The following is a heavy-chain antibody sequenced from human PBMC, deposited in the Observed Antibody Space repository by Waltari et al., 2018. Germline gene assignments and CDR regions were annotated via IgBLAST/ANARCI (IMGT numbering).Heavy chain of an antibody. D-gene: IGHD6-13*01. J-gene: IGHJ4*02. CDR3: ARSFIAAAGTADY. V-gene: IGHV1-8*03. Sequence: QVQLVQSGAEVKKPGASVKVSCKASGSTFTSYDINWLRQATGQGLEWMGWMNPNSGNTGYAQKFQGRVTITRNTSISTAYMELSSLRSEDTAVYYCARSFIAAAGTADYWGQGTLVTVSS. CDR2: MNPNSGNT. CDR1: GSTFTSYD.